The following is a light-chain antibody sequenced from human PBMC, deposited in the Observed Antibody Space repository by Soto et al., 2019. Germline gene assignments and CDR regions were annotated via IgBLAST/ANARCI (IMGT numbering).Light chain of an antibody. V-gene: IGKV3-20*01. CDR2: STS. CDR1: QTLASNF. J-gene: IGKJ3*01. CDR3: HHSGSSPLS. Sequence: DIVLTQFPGTLSLSPGETATLSCRASQTLASNFLVWYQQKPGQAPRLLISSTSRRATGIPDRFSGSGSGTDFTLTISRLDPEDFAVYYCHHSGSSPLSFGPGTKADVK.